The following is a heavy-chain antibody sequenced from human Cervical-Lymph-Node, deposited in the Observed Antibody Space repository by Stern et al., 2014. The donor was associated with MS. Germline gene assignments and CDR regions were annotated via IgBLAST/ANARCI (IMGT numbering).Heavy chain of an antibody. V-gene: IGHV3-23*04. CDR1: GFTFSTYA. CDR2: ISGSGRDT. D-gene: IGHD3-22*01. J-gene: IGHJ4*02. CDR3: AKDKSTVRAVVVINVHFDY. Sequence: EVQLVESGGGLVQPGGSLTVSCAASGFTFSTYAMSWVRQAPGKGLEWVSVISGSGRDTYYADSVKGRFTISRDNSKNTLYLQMNSLRAEDTAVYYCAKDKSTVRAVVVINVHFDYWGQGTLVTVSS.